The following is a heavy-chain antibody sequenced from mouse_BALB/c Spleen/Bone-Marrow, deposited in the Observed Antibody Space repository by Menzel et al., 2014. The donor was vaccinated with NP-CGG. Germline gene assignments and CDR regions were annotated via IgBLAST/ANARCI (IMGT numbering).Heavy chain of an antibody. CDR2: IDPANGNT. CDR3: ASYYYGRAWFAY. J-gene: IGHJ3*01. Sequence: VQLQQPGAELVKPGASVKLSCTASGFNIKDTYMHWVKQRPEQGLEWIGGIDPANGNTKYDPKFQGKATITADTSSNTAYLQLSSLTSEDTAVYYCASYYYGRAWFAYWGQGTLVTVSA. CDR1: GFNIKDTY. V-gene: IGHV14-3*02. D-gene: IGHD1-1*01.